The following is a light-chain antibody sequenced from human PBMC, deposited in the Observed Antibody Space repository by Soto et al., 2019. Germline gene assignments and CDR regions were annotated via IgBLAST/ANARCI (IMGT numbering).Light chain of an antibody. CDR2: GAS. J-gene: IGKJ4*01. CDR1: QGVSGN. V-gene: IGKV3-15*01. Sequence: VLTQSPATLSLSPGERATLSCRASQGVSGNYLAWYQQKPGQAPRLLISGASTGATGIPARFSGSGSGTEFTLTINSLQSEDSAVYYCQQYHTWPVTFGGGTKVDIK. CDR3: QQYHTWPVT.